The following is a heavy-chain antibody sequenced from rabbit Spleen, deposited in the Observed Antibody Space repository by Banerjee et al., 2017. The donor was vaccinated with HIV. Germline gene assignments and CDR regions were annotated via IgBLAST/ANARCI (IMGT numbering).Heavy chain of an antibody. CDR1: GFDFSRGYD. CDR3: ARDAGSGHYIDAYFDL. J-gene: IGHJ4*01. D-gene: IGHD8-1*01. Sequence: QQLVESGGGLVKPGASLTLTCKASGFDFSRGYDMCWVRQAPGKGLEWIGCIYTGNVKTYYGSWAKGRFTISKTSSTTVTLQMTSLTVADTATYFCARDAGSGHYIDAYFDLWGPGTLVTVS. V-gene: IGHV1S40*01. CDR2: IYTGNVKT.